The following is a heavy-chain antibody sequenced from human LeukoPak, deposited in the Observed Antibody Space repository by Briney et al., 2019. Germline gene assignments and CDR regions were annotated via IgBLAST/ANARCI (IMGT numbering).Heavy chain of an antibody. V-gene: IGHV4-38-2*01. D-gene: IGHD3-9*01. CDR1: GYSISSGYY. Sequence: SETLSLTCAVSGYSISSGYYWGWIRQPPGKGLEWIGSIYHSGSTYYNPSLESRVTISVDTSKNQFSLKLSSVTAADTAVYYCASSVYDILTGYYSTFDYWGQGTLVTVSS. CDR3: ASSVYDILTGYYSTFDY. J-gene: IGHJ4*02. CDR2: IYHSGST.